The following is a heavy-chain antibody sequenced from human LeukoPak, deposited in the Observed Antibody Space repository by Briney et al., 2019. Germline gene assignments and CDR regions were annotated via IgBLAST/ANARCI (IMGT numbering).Heavy chain of an antibody. CDR2: INHSGST. Sequence: KASETLSLTCAVYGGSFSGYYWSWIRQPPGKGLEWIGEINHSGSTNYNPSLKSRVTISVDTSKNQFSLKLSSVTAADTAVYYCARLSGPSGYWGQGTLVTVSS. CDR1: GGSFSGYY. D-gene: IGHD3-16*02. J-gene: IGHJ4*02. V-gene: IGHV4-34*01. CDR3: ARLSGPSGY.